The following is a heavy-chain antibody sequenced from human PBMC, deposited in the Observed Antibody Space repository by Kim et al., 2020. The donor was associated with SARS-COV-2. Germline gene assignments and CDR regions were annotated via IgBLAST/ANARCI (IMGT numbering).Heavy chain of an antibody. D-gene: IGHD6-19*01. Sequence: YNPSLKSRVTISVDKSKNQFSLKLSSVTAADTAVYYCARDSPGAVAYFDYWGQGTLVTVSS. V-gene: IGHV4-4*02. J-gene: IGHJ4*02. CDR3: ARDSPGAVAYFDY.